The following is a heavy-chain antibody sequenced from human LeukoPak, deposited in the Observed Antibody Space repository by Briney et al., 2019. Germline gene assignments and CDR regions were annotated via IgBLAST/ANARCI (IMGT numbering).Heavy chain of an antibody. J-gene: IGHJ5*02. CDR2: TSSSSSYI. D-gene: IGHD6-6*01. CDR1: GFTFSSYS. CDR3: ARDSAARPPFDP. V-gene: IGHV3-21*01. Sequence: GGSLRLSCAASGFTFSSYSMNWVRQAPGKGLEWVSSTSSSSSYIYYADSVKGRFTISRDNAKNSLYLQMNSLRAEDTAVYYCARDSAARPPFDPWGQGTLVTVSS.